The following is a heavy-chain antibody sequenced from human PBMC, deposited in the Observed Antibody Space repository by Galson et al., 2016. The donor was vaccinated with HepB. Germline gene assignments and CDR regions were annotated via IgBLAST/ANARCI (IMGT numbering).Heavy chain of an antibody. V-gene: IGHV3-74*01. CDR1: GFTFSTFW. Sequence: SLRLSCAASGFTFSTFWMTWVRQAPGKGLVRVSRINRDESSTSYADYVKGRFTISRDNAKNTLYLQMNSLRAEDTAVYYCARDPSYYSGMDVWGQGTTVTVSS. J-gene: IGHJ6*02. CDR3: ARDPSYYSGMDV. CDR2: INRDESST.